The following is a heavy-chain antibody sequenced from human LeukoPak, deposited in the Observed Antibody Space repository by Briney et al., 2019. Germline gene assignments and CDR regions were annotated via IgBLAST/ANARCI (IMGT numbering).Heavy chain of an antibody. CDR3: ARRRYFDWLIDY. CDR2: IYYCGST. J-gene: IGHJ4*02. D-gene: IGHD3-9*01. CDR1: GGSISSSSYY. Sequence: SETLSLTCTVSGGSISSSSYYWGWIRQPPGKGLEWIGSIYYCGSTYYNPSLKSRVTISVDTSKNQFSLKLSSVTAADTAVYYCARRRYFDWLIDYWGQGTLVTVSS. V-gene: IGHV4-39*01.